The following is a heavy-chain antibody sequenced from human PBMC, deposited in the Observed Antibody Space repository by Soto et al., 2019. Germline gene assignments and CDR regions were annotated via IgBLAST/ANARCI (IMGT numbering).Heavy chain of an antibody. CDR3: ARQRGFGDVFES. J-gene: IGHJ5*01. CDR2: IYSSGDT. D-gene: IGHD3-10*01. CDR1: GASISSYY. V-gene: IGHV4-59*01. Sequence: QVQLQESGPGLVKPAETLSLTCTVTGASISSYYWTWIRQPPGKGLEWIGYIYSSGDTNYNPSLKSRVTISVDTSKNHFSLKLNSVTAADTAVYYCARQRGFGDVFESWGQGTLVTVSS.